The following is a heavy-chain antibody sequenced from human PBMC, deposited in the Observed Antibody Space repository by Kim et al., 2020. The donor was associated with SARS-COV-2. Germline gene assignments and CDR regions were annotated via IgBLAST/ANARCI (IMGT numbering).Heavy chain of an antibody. D-gene: IGHD3-10*01. CDR2: IYYSGST. CDR1: GGSISSYY. CDR3: ARLGRSGRWLQNNWFDP. Sequence: SETLSLTCTVSGGSISSYYWSWIRQPPGKGLEWIGYIYYSGSTNYNPSLKSRVTISVDTSKNQFSLKLSSVTAADTAVYYCARLGRSGRWLQNNWFDPWGQGTLVTVSS. V-gene: IGHV4-59*08. J-gene: IGHJ5*02.